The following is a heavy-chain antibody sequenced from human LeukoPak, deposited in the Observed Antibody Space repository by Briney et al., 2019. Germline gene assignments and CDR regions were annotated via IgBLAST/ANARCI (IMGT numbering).Heavy chain of an antibody. Sequence: PSETLSLTCTVSGGSISSSSYYWGWIRQPPGKGLEWIGSIYYSGSTYYNPSLKSRVTISVDTSKNQFSLKLSSVTAADTAVYYCAGAGRVSRVHDYWGQGTLVTVSS. CDR1: GGSISSSSYY. D-gene: IGHD2-8*01. V-gene: IGHV4-39*07. CDR2: IYYSGST. CDR3: AGAGRVSRVHDY. J-gene: IGHJ4*02.